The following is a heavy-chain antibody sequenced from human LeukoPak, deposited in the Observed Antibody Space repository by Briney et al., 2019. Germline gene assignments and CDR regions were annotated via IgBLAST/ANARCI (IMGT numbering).Heavy chain of an antibody. V-gene: IGHV4-39*07. J-gene: IGHJ4*02. Sequence: SETLSLTCTVSGGSISSSSYYWGWIRQPPGKGLELIGSIYYSGSTYYNPSLKSRVTISVDTSKNQFSLKVSSETAADTAVYYCARIARADRSKFDYWGQGTLVTVSS. D-gene: IGHD3-22*01. CDR1: GGSISSSSYY. CDR3: ARIARADRSKFDY. CDR2: IYYSGST.